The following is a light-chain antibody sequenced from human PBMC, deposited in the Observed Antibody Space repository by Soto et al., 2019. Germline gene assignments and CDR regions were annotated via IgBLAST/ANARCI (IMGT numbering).Light chain of an antibody. CDR3: QQRSNWPT. V-gene: IGKV3-11*01. CDR1: HGVSIY. CDR2: DAS. J-gene: IGKJ1*01. Sequence: IVLTHSPATLSFSPGEIATLSFRAIHGVSIYLGWYQQKPGQAPRLLLYDASNTATGIPATSSGSGSRTDFTLTISILEPESFAVYSCQQRSNWPTFGQGTKVDIK.